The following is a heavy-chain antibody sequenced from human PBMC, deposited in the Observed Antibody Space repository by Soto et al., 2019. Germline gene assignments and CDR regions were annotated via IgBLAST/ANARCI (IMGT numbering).Heavy chain of an antibody. CDR1: GFTFSSYG. CDR3: SIVFVAADTWYTAMDV. CDR2: ISYDGSNK. J-gene: IGHJ6*02. V-gene: IGHV3-30*03. Sequence: PGGSLRLSCAASGFTFSSYGMHWVRQAPGKGLEWVAVISYDGSNKYYADSVKGRFTISRDNSKNTLYLQMNSLRAEDTAVYYCSIVFVAADTWYTAMDVWGQGTXVTVSS. D-gene: IGHD1-1*01.